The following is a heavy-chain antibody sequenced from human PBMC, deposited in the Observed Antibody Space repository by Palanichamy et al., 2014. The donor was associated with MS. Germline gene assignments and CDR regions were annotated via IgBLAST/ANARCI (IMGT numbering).Heavy chain of an antibody. V-gene: IGHV1-69*10. J-gene: IGHJ4*02. CDR3: AREAEMATNIAAHYFDY. D-gene: IGHD5-24*01. CDR1: GGTFSSYA. Sequence: QVQLVQSGAEVKKPGSSVKVSCKASGGTFSSYAISWVRQAPGQGLEWMGGIIPILGIANYAQKFQGRVTITADESTSTAYMELSSLRSEDTAVYYCAREAEMATNIAAHYFDYWGQGTLVTVSS. CDR2: IIPILGIA.